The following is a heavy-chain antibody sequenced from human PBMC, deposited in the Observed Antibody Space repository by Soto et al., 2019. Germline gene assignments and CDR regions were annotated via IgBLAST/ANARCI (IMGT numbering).Heavy chain of an antibody. J-gene: IGHJ6*02. Sequence: PGGSLRLSCAASGFTFSNAWINWVRQAPGKGLEWVGRIKSKTDGGTTDYAAPVKGRFTISRDDSKNTLYLQMNSLKTEDTAVYYCTTVSDFWSGYIYYYYYGMDVWGQGTTVTVSS. V-gene: IGHV3-15*07. CDR2: IKSKTDGGTT. CDR1: GFTFSNAW. CDR3: TTVSDFWSGYIYYYYYGMDV. D-gene: IGHD3-3*01.